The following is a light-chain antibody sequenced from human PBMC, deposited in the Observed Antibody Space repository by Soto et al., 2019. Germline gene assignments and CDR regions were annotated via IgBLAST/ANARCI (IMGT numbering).Light chain of an antibody. CDR3: SPYPSSSHLYV. CDR2: EVS. J-gene: IGLJ1*01. Sequence: QSALTQPASXXXXXXXXXXXSCTGTSSDVGGYNYVSWYQQHPGKAPKLMIYEVSNRPSGVSNPFSRSTSHNTASLTISGIQAEDEADYYCSPYPSSSHLYVFATRTKVTV. CDR1: SSDVGGYNY. V-gene: IGLV2-14*01.